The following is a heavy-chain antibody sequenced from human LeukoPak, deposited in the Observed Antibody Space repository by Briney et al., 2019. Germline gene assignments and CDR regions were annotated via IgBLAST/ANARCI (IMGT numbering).Heavy chain of an antibody. V-gene: IGHV3-11*04. Sequence: PGGSLRLSCAASGFTFSDYYMSWIRQAPGKGLEWVSYITGSDSSTYYADSVKGRFTISRDNAKNSLYLQMNSLRAEDAAVYYCARDDYGGKLDIWGQGTVVTVSS. J-gene: IGHJ3*02. CDR2: ITGSDSST. D-gene: IGHD4-23*01. CDR1: GFTFSDYY. CDR3: ARDDYGGKLDI.